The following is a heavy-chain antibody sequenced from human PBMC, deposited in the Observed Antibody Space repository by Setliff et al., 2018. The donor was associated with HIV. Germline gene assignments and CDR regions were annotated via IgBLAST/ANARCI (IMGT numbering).Heavy chain of an antibody. J-gene: IGHJ1*01. CDR1: GGSFSAYY. D-gene: IGHD5-18*01. CDR3: ARGRYSYGFGRHRAYFQY. V-gene: IGHV4-34*01. Sequence: SETLSLTCAVYGGSFSAYYWSWIRQTPGKGLEWIGEINHSGGTNYNPSLKSRVTMSVDTSKNQFSLKLSSVTAADTAVFYCARGRYSYGFGRHRAYFQYWGQGTQVTVSS. CDR2: INHSGGT.